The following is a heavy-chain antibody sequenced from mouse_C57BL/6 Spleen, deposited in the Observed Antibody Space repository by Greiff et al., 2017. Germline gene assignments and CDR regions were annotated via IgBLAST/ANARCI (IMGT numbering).Heavy chain of an antibody. D-gene: IGHD6-1*01. V-gene: IGHV1-72*01. J-gene: IGHJ4*01. CDR3: GRRNRNCRAMDY. Sequence: VQLQQSGAELVKPGASVKLSCKASGYTFTSYWMHWVKQRPGRGLEWIGRIDPNSGGTKYNEKFKSKATLTVDKPTSTAYMQLSSQTSEDSAVYYCGRRNRNCRAMDYWGQGTSVTVSS. CDR1: GYTFTSYW. CDR2: IDPNSGGT.